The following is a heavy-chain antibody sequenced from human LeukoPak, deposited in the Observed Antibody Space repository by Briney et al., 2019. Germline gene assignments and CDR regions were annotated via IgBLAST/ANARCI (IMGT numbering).Heavy chain of an antibody. D-gene: IGHD5-24*01. J-gene: IGHJ5*02. Sequence: GASAKVSCTASGYIFSNYDINWARQATGQGLEWMGWMNPNSGNTGYAQKFQGRVTMTRDTSISTAYMEVSSLRSEDTAVYYCARSKGSLEGNWFDPWGQGTLVTVSS. CDR1: GYIFSNYD. V-gene: IGHV1-8*01. CDR2: MNPNSGNT. CDR3: ARSKGSLEGNWFDP.